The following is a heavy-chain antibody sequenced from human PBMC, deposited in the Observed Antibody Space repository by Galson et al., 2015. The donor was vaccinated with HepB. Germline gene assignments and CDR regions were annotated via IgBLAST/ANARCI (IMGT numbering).Heavy chain of an antibody. V-gene: IGHV3-30*18. J-gene: IGHJ4*02. CDR2: ISYDGSNK. D-gene: IGHD6-19*01. Sequence: SLRLSCAASGFTFSSYGMHWVRQAPGKGLEWVAVISYDGSNKYYADSVKGRFTISRDNSKNTLYLQMNSLRAEDTAVYYCAKAGYSSGWAVDYWGQGTLVTVSS. CDR1: GFTFSSYG. CDR3: AKAGYSSGWAVDY.